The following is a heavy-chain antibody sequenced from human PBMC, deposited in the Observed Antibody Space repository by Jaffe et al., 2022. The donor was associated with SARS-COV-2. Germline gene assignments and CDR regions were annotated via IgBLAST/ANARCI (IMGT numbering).Heavy chain of an antibody. Sequence: QVQLVESGGGVVQPGRSLRLSCAASGFTFSNYAMHWVRQAPGKGLQWVASISYDGRQKYYLDSEKGRFTISRDNSKNLLFLQMDSLRTEDTAVNYCARSRGYYYNSGGYYGSRIDFDYWGQGTLVTVPS. D-gene: IGHD3-22*01. CDR1: GFTFSNYA. V-gene: IGHV3-30*04. J-gene: IGHJ4*02. CDR3: ARSRGYYYNSGGYYGSRIDFDY. CDR2: ISYDGRQK.